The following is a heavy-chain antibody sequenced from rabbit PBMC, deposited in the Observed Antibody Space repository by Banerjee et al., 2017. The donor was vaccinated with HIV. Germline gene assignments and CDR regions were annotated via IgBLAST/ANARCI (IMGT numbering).Heavy chain of an antibody. Sequence: QEQLEESGGGLVQPEGSLTLTCTASGFSFNNYWICWVRQAPGKGLEWIACIDGGSSGSTYYASWAEGRFTISRTSSTTVTLQMTSLTGADTATYFCARDLTGVIGWNFNLWGPGTLVTVS. V-gene: IGHV1S45*01. CDR3: ARDLTGVIGWNFNL. J-gene: IGHJ4*01. CDR1: GFSFNNYW. D-gene: IGHD1-1*01. CDR2: IDGGSSGST.